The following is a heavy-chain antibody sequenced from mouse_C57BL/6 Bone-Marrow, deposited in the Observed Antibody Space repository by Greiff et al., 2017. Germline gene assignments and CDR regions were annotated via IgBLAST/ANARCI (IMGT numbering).Heavy chain of an antibody. D-gene: IGHD1-1*01. J-gene: IGHJ1*03. Sequence: EVQGVESGGGLVQPGGSLSLSCAASGFTFTDYYMSWVRQPPGKALEWLGFLRNKANGYTTEYSASVKGRFTISRDNSQSILYLQMNALRAEDSATYYCARYPYYYGSSHWYFDVWGTGTTVTVAS. V-gene: IGHV7-3*01. CDR2: LRNKANGYTT. CDR3: ARYPYYYGSSHWYFDV. CDR1: GFTFTDYY.